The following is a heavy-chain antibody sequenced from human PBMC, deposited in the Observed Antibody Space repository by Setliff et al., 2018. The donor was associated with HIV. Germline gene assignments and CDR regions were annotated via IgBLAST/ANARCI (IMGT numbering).Heavy chain of an antibody. CDR1: GNSTSTYF. CDR3: ARRVTGTTPRNAFDI. Sequence: ASETLSLTCTVSGNSTSTYFWSWIRQPAGKGLEWIGRIYPSGATNYNPSLKSRVTMSVDMSRNQFSLKLSSVTAADTAVYYCARRVTGTTPRNAFDIWGQGTMVTVSS. V-gene: IGHV4-4*07. D-gene: IGHD1-7*01. J-gene: IGHJ3*02. CDR2: IYPSGAT.